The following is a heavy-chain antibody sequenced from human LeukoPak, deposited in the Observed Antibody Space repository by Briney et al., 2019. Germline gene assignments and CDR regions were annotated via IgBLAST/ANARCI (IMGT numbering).Heavy chain of an antibody. CDR3: TKNVGAYSGSHIDY. J-gene: IGHJ4*02. D-gene: IGHD1-26*01. CDR1: GFTFSSYW. CDR2: INRSGDNT. V-gene: IGHV3-23*01. Sequence: GGSLRLSCAASGFTFSSYWMSWVRQAPGKGLEWVSTINRSGDNTYYVDSVKGRFTISRDNSKNTLYLQMNSLRAEDTAVYYCTKNVGAYSGSHIDYWGQGTLVTVSS.